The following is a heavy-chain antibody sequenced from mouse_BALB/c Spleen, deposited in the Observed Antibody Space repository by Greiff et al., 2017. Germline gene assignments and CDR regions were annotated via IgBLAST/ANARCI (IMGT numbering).Heavy chain of an antibody. D-gene: IGHD2-1*01. CDR2: IDPANGNT. CDR3: ARSSGGNYDY. V-gene: IGHV14-3*02. Sequence: VQLKQSGAELVKPGASVKLSCTASGFNIKDTYMHWVKQRPEQGLEWIGRIDPANGNTKYDPKFQGKATITADTSSNTAYLQLSSLTSEDTAVYYCARSSGGNYDYWGQGTTLTVSS. CDR1: GFNIKDTY. J-gene: IGHJ2*01.